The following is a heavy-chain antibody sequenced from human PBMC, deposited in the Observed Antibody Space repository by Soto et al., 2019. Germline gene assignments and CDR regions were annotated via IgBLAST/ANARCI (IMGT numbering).Heavy chain of an antibody. CDR3: ARGHCSSTSCGMDV. CDR2: TYYRSKWYN. J-gene: IGHJ6*02. CDR1: GDSVSSNSAA. V-gene: IGHV6-1*01. D-gene: IGHD2-2*01. Sequence: SQTLSLTCAISGDSVSSNSAAWNWIRQSPSRGLEWLGRTYYRSKWYNDYAVSVKSRITINPDTSKNQFSLQLNSVAPEDTAVYYCARGHCSSTSCGMDVWGQGTTVTVSS.